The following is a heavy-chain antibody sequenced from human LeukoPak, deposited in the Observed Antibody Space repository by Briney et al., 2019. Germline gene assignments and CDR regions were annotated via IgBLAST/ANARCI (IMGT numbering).Heavy chain of an antibody. CDR3: ARQYSGSYSGITYYYGMDV. J-gene: IGHJ6*02. V-gene: IGHV4-38-2*02. CDR2: IYHSGST. D-gene: IGHD1-26*01. CDR1: GYSIRSGYY. Sequence: PSETLSLTCTVSGYSIRSGYYWGWIRQPPGKGLEWIGSIYHSGSTYYNPSLKSRVTISVDTSKNQFSLKLSSVTAADTAVYYCARQYSGSYSGITYYYGMDVWGQGTTVTVSS.